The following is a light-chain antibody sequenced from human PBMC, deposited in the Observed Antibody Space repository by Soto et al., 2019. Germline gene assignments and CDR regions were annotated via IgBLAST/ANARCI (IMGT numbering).Light chain of an antibody. J-gene: IGKJ1*01. V-gene: IGKV1-5*01. CDR1: QSVSGW. CDR3: QQYNSYWT. Sequence: DIQMTQSPSALSASVGDIVTVTCRASQSVSGWLAWYQQKPGEAPKLLIYDASSLESGVPSRFSGSGSGTEFTLTISSLQPDDFATYYCQQYNSYWTFGQGTKVDIK. CDR2: DAS.